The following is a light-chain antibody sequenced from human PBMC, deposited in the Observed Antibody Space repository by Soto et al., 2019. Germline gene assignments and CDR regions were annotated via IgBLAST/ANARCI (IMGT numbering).Light chain of an antibody. Sequence: DIQMTQSPSSLSASVGDSVTITCRASQGIGTYLNWYQQRPGKAPKLLIYAAYNLQSGVPSRFSGSGSGTDFTLTINGLQDEDFATYSCQQSYDTPRTFGPGTKVEVK. J-gene: IGKJ1*01. CDR1: QGIGTY. CDR3: QQSYDTPRT. V-gene: IGKV1-39*01. CDR2: AAY.